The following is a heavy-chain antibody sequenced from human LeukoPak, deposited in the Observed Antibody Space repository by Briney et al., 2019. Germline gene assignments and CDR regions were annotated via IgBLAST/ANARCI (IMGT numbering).Heavy chain of an antibody. CDR2: IKQDGSEK. J-gene: IGHJ4*02. V-gene: IGHV3-7*05. D-gene: IGHD6-6*01. Sequence: GGSLRLSCAASGFTFSYYWMGWVRQAPGKGLEWVANIKQDGSEKYYVDSVKGRFTISRDNAKESLYLQMNSLRAEDTAVYYCARIGYSSSSFDFWGQGTLVTVSS. CDR1: GFTFSYYW. CDR3: ARIGYSSSSFDF.